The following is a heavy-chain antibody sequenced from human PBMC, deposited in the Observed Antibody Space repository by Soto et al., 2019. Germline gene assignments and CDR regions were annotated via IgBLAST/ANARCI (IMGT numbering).Heavy chain of an antibody. D-gene: IGHD2-15*01. J-gene: IGHJ4*02. Sequence: LSLTCTVSGGSINSGGYYWSWIRQHPGKGLEWIGYIYYSGSTFYNPSLRSRVTVSVDTSKNQFSLKVNSVTAADTAVYFCARARYCSGGSCYSDYWGQGTLVTVSS. CDR3: ARARYCSGGSCYSDY. CDR2: IYYSGST. V-gene: IGHV4-31*03. CDR1: GGSINSGGYY.